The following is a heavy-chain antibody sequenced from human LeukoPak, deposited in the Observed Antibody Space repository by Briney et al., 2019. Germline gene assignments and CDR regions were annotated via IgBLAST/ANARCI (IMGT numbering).Heavy chain of an antibody. J-gene: IGHJ4*02. CDR1: RFTFSIFA. CDR2: ISSSSSYI. D-gene: IGHD1-26*01. V-gene: IGHV3-21*01. Sequence: MTGGSLRLSCAASRFTFSIFAMNWVRQAPGKGLEWVSSISSSSSYIYYADSVKGRFTISRDNAKNSLYLQMNSLRAEDTAVYYCARVGSGSYTGGRYYFDYWGQGTLVTVSS. CDR3: ARVGSGSYTGGRYYFDY.